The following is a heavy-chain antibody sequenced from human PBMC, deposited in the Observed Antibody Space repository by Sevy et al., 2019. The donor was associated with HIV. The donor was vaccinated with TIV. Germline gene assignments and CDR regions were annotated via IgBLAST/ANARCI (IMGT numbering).Heavy chain of an antibody. CDR3: ARVGFNWNDVDY. Sequence: SETLSLTCSVSGGSMNIYYWSWIRQPPGKGLEWIGFIYYSGSTNYNPSLKSRVTISVDTSKNQLSLKLSSVTAADTAVYYCARVGFNWNDVDYWGQRTLVTVSS. CDR1: GGSMNIYY. CDR2: IYYSGST. J-gene: IGHJ4*02. D-gene: IGHD1-20*01. V-gene: IGHV4-59*01.